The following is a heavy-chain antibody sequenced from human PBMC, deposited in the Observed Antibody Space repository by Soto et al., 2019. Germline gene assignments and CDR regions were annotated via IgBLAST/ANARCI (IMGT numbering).Heavy chain of an antibody. V-gene: IGHV3-30*03. D-gene: IGHD1-26*01. J-gene: IGHJ4*02. Sequence: QVQLVESGGGVVQPGRSLILSCAASGFTISSYGMHWVRQAPGKGLEWVAVISYDGSNKYYVDSVKGRFTISRDNSKNTLYLQMNSLRAEDTAVYYCARSPYSVSYLAYFDYWGQGTLVTVSS. CDR2: ISYDGSNK. CDR3: ARSPYSVSYLAYFDY. CDR1: GFTISSYG.